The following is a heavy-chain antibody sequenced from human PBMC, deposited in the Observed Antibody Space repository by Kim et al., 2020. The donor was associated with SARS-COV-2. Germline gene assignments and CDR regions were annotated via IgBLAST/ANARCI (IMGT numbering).Heavy chain of an antibody. V-gene: IGHV1-3*04. CDR3: ARGGRLAITEYDDLDL. CDR2: INTENGFT. CDR1: GYSFTSHH. Sequence: ASVKVSCKASGYSFTSHHMQWVRQAPGERLEWMGWINTENGFTKSSQKFQDRLTITRDTSASTVYMELTSLNYEDTAVYYCARGGRLAITEYDDLDLWGQGTTVIVSS. J-gene: IGHJ6*02. D-gene: IGHD3-3*01.